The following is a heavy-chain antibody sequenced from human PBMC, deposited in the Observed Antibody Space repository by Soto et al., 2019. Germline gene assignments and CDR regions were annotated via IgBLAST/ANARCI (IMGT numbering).Heavy chain of an antibody. CDR2: ISYDGSNK. Sequence: GGSLRLSCAASGFTFSGQGMHWVRQAPGKGLEWVAFISYDGSNKWYADSVKGRFTISRDNSKDTLYLQMSSLRPEDTAVYYCAKWRQQLGNAAFDIWGQGTMVTV. D-gene: IGHD6-13*01. CDR3: AKWRQQLGNAAFDI. J-gene: IGHJ3*02. CDR1: GFTFSGQG. V-gene: IGHV3-30*18.